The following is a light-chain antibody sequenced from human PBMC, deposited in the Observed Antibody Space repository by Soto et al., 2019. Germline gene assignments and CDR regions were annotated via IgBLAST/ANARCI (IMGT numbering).Light chain of an antibody. J-gene: IGKJ1*01. CDR3: QQYNTYS. V-gene: IGKV1-13*02. CDR2: HAS. CDR1: QGISNY. Sequence: IQMTQSPSSLSASVGDGVTITCRASQGISNYLAWYQQKPGKVPKLLIYHASTLESGVPSRFSGSGSGTEFSLTISSLQPDDFATYYCQQYNTYSFGQGTKV.